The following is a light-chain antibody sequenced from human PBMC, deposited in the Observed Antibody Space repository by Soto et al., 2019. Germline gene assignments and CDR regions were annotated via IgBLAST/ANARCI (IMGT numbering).Light chain of an antibody. Sequence: EIVLTQSPGTLSLSPGERATLSCRASQSVSSSYLAWYQQKPGQAPRLLIYGASSRATGIPDRFSGSGSGTDFTLTISRLQPEDFAVSYYQQYDSSPLTFGGGTKVEIK. CDR3: QQYDSSPLT. CDR1: QSVSSSY. V-gene: IGKV3-20*01. J-gene: IGKJ4*01. CDR2: GAS.